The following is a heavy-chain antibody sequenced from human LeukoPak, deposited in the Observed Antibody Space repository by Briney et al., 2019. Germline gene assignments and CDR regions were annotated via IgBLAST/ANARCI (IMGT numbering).Heavy chain of an antibody. CDR2: INPSADYT. Sequence: EASVKVSCKPSGYTFTTYYIHWVRQAPGQGLEWMGIINPSADYTSYAQKFQGRVTMTRDMSTSTVYMELRSLRSEDTAVYYCARSPTSYDVLTGYYGLYFDYWGQGTLITVSS. J-gene: IGHJ4*02. CDR3: ARSPTSYDVLTGYYGLYFDY. D-gene: IGHD3-9*01. CDR1: GYTFTTYY. V-gene: IGHV1-46*01.